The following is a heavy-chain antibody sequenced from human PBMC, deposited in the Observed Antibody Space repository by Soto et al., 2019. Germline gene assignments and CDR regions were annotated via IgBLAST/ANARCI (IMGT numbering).Heavy chain of an antibody. CDR1: GFTFTSSS. D-gene: IGHD2-2*01. Sequence: ASVKVSCKASGFTFTSSSVQWVRQARGQRLEWIGWIVVGSGNTNYAQKFQERVTITRDMSTSTAYMELSSLRSEDTAVYYCARGLSCISTTCHVGPVDVWGQGTTVTVS. CDR3: ARGLSCISTTCHVGPVDV. CDR2: IVVGSGNT. V-gene: IGHV1-58*01. J-gene: IGHJ6*02.